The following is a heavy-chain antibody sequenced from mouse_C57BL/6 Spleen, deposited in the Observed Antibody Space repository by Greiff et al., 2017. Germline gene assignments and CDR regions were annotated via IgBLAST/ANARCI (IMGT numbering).Heavy chain of an antibody. CDR1: GYTFTSYW. CDR3: ARTDEGYFDY. J-gene: IGHJ2*01. V-gene: IGHV1-69*01. CDR2: IDPSDSYT. Sequence: QVQLKQSGAELVMPGASVKLSCKASGYTFTSYWMHWVKQRPGQGLEWIGEIDPSDSYTNYNQKFKGKSTLTVDKSSSTAYMQLSSLTSEDSAVYYCARTDEGYFDYWGQGTTLTVSS.